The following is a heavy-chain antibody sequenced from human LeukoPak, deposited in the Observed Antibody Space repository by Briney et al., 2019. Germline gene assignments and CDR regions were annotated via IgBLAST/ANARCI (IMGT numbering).Heavy chain of an antibody. V-gene: IGHV4-61*02. CDR3: ARGIAAAGLDYFDY. D-gene: IGHD6-13*01. Sequence: SQTLSLTCTVSGGSISSGSYYWSWIRQPAGKGLEWIGRIYTGGSTNYNPSLKSRVTISVDTSKNQFSLKLSSVTAADTAVYYCARGIAAAGLDYFDYWGQGTLVTVSS. CDR2: IYTGGST. J-gene: IGHJ4*02. CDR1: GGSISSGSYY.